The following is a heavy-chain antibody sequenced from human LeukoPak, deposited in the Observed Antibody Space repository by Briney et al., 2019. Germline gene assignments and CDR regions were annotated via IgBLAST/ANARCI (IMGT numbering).Heavy chain of an antibody. CDR3: ARGRVPAVLDY. V-gene: IGHV4-59*01. CDR2: IYYSGST. Sequence: SETLPLTCTVSGGSISSYYWSWIRQPPGKGLEWIGYIYYSGSTNYNPSLKSRVTISVDTSKNQFSLKLSSVTAADTAVYYCARGRVPAVLDYWGQGTLVTVSS. J-gene: IGHJ4*02. CDR1: GGSISSYY. D-gene: IGHD2-2*01.